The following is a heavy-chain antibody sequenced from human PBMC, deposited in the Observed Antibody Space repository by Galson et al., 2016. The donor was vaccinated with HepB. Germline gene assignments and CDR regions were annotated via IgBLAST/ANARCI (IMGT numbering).Heavy chain of an antibody. D-gene: IGHD6-19*01. J-gene: IGHJ4*02. CDR3: ARGGAVSGLDY. V-gene: IGHV3-53*01. CDR1: GFTVSSNY. CDR2: IYGDGST. Sequence: LRLSCAASGFTVSSNYMSWVRQAPGKGPEWFSIIYGDGSTYHADSVKRRFTISRDNSKNTVYLQMNSLRAEDTAVYYCARGGAVSGLDYWGQGTLVTVSS.